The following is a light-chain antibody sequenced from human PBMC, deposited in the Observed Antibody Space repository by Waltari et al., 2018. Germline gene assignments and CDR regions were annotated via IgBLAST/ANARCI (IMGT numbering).Light chain of an antibody. Sequence: IVMTQSPDSLPVRLGERATLKCNSSQSVLYNTDNKNYLAWYQQKPGQSPKLLIYWASTRESWVPDRFSGSGSGTDFTLTISGLQADDAAIYFCQQYYDIPVTFGQGTRLEIK. CDR1: QSVLYNTDNKNY. CDR3: QQYYDIPVT. CDR2: WAS. V-gene: IGKV4-1*01. J-gene: IGKJ2*01.